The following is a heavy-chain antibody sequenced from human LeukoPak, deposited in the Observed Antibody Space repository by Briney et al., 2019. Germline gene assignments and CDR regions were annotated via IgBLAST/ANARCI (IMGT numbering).Heavy chain of an antibody. Sequence: SSETLSLTGAVYGGSFGGYYWSWIRQPPGKGLEWIGEINHSGSTNYNPSLKSRVTISVDTSKNQFSLKLSSVTAADTAVYYCARGQGIAVAEPPDYWGQGTLVTVSS. CDR1: GGSFGGYY. V-gene: IGHV4-34*01. CDR3: ARGQGIAVAEPPDY. CDR2: INHSGST. D-gene: IGHD6-19*01. J-gene: IGHJ4*02.